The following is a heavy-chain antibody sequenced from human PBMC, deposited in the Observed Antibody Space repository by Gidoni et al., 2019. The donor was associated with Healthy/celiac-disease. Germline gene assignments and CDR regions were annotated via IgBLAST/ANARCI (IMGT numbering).Heavy chain of an antibody. CDR3: AKDPYSSGWYDGWYFDL. V-gene: IGHV3-23*01. CDR2: ISVSGGST. D-gene: IGHD6-19*01. J-gene: IGHJ2*01. Sequence: EVQLLESGGGLVQPGGSLRLSCAASGFTFSSYAMSWVRQAPGKGLEWVSAISVSGGSTYYADSVKGRFTISRDNSKNTLYLQMNSLRAEDTAVYYCAKDPYSSGWYDGWYFDLWGRGTLVTVSS. CDR1: GFTFSSYA.